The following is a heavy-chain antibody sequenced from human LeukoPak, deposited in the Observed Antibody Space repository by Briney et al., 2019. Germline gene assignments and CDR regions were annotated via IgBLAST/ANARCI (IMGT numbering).Heavy chain of an antibody. D-gene: IGHD2-21*02. Sequence: SETLSLTCSVSGASITTTNSWWTWIRQSPGRGLEWIGYIHDRGSDKYNPSLKSRVAMSVDTSKNQFSLTLNSVTAADTAVYYCVRGASGVTAEAFDYWGQGTLVTVSS. CDR3: VRGASGVTAEAFDY. CDR1: GASITTTNSW. V-gene: IGHV4-61*05. CDR2: IHDRGSD. J-gene: IGHJ4*02.